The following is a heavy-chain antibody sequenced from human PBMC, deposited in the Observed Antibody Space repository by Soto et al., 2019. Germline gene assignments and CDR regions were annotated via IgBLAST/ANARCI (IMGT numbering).Heavy chain of an antibody. J-gene: IGHJ6*02. D-gene: IGHD2-21*01. V-gene: IGHV1-18*04. CDR1: GYTFSGYS. Sequence: QVVLEQSGGEVKKPGASVKVSCKASGYTFSGYSITWVRQAPGQGLEWMGRISGYNGNTNYARTLRGRLTLTTDTSTSTAYMELSSLTSDDTAVYYCARDVFCGGAPACPDMDVWGQGTTVTVSS. CDR2: ISGYNGNT. CDR3: ARDVFCGGAPACPDMDV.